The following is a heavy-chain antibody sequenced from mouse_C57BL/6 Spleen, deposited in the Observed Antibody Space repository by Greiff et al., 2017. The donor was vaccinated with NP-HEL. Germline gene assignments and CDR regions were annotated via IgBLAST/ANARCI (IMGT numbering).Heavy chain of an antibody. Sequence: EVQLVESGGGLVKPGGSLKLSCAASGFTFSSYAMSWVRQTPEKRLEWVATISDGGSYTYYPDNVKGRFTISRDNAKNNLYLQMSHLKSEDTAMYYCARLTGSHWYFDVWGTGTTVTVSS. J-gene: IGHJ1*03. D-gene: IGHD4-1*01. CDR2: ISDGGSYT. V-gene: IGHV5-4*01. CDR1: GFTFSSYA. CDR3: ARLTGSHWYFDV.